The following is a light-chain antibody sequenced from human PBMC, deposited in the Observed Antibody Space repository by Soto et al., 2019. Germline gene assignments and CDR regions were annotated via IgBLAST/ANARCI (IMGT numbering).Light chain of an antibody. CDR2: GAS. V-gene: IGKV3D-15*01. Sequence: EVLMTQSPATLSLFPGERATLSCRASQSVSSNLAWYQQRRGQAPRLLIYGASSRATGIPARFSGSGSGTEFTLTISSLQSEDFAVYYCQQYDNWPPLTFGGGTKVEIK. J-gene: IGKJ4*01. CDR1: QSVSSN. CDR3: QQYDNWPPLT.